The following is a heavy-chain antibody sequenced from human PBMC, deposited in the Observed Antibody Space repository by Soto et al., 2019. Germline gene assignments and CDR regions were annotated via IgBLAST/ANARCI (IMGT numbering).Heavy chain of an antibody. V-gene: IGHV5-51*01. CDR2: IYPGDSDT. CDR1: GYSFTSYW. J-gene: IGHJ6*02. D-gene: IGHD6-13*01. Sequence: PGESLKISCKGSGYSFTSYWIGWVRQMPGKGLEWMGIIYPGDSDTRYSPSFQGQVTISADKSISTAYLQWSSLKASDTAMYYCARHDWSSSWYSGPRNYYYYGMDVWGQGTTVTVSS. CDR3: ARHDWSSSWYSGPRNYYYYGMDV.